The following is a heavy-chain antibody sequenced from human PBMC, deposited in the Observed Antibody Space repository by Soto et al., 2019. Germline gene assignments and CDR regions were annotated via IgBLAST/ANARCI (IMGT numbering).Heavy chain of an antibody. CDR1: GYTFTSYG. J-gene: IGHJ6*03. Sequence: APVKVSCKASGYTFTSYGISWVRQAPGQGLEWMGWISAYNGNTNYAQKLQGRVTMTTDTSTSTAYMELRSLRSDDTAVYYCARDNHYYSYMDVWGKGTTVTVSS. V-gene: IGHV1-18*01. CDR3: ARDNHYYSYMDV. CDR2: ISAYNGNT.